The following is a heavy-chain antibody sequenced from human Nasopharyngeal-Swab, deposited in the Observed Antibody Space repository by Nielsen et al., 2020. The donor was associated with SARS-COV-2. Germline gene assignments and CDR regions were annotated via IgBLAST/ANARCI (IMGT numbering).Heavy chain of an antibody. V-gene: IGHV1-69*13. J-gene: IGHJ2*01. CDR2: IIPIFGTA. CDR1: GGTFSSYA. CDR3: ARSRRYSSSWYYWYFDL. Sequence: SVTVSCKASGGTFSSYAISWVRQAPGQGLEWMGGIIPIFGTANYAQKFQGRVTLTADESTSTAYMELSSLRSEDTAVYYCARSRRYSSSWYYWYFDLWGRGTLVTVSS. D-gene: IGHD6-13*01.